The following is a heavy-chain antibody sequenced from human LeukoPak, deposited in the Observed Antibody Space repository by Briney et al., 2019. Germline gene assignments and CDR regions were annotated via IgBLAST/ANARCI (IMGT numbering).Heavy chain of an antibody. Sequence: GESLRISCQGSGSSFTSYWISWVRQLPGKGLEWMGRIDPSDSYTNYSPSFQGHVTISADKSISTAYLQWSSLKASDTAMYYCARLDTMILRAFDIWGQGTMVTVSS. J-gene: IGHJ3*02. CDR1: GSSFTSYW. D-gene: IGHD3-22*01. V-gene: IGHV5-10-1*01. CDR2: IDPSDSYT. CDR3: ARLDTMILRAFDI.